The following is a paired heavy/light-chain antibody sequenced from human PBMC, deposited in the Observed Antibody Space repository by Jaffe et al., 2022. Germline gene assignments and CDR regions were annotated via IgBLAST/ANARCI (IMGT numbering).Heavy chain of an antibody. V-gene: IGHV1-2*06. CDR2: INPNSGAT. Sequence: QVQLVQSGAEVKKPGASVKVSCKASGYTFTGYYLHWVRQAPGQGLEWMGRINPNSGATNYAQKFQGRFTMTKDTSISTAYMELRTLTSDDTAVYYCATDPAAGSYNWFDPWGQGTLVTVSS. CDR1: GYTFTGYY. CDR3: ATDPAAGSYNWFDP. D-gene: IGHD6-13*01. J-gene: IGHJ5*02.
Light chain of an antibody. CDR3: QHYHKWPLT. Sequence: IVMTQSPATLSVSPGERATLSCRASQSVSSNLAWYQQKPGQPPRLLIYGASTRATGIPARFSGSGSGTEFTLTISSLQSEDFAVYYCQHYHKWPLTFGQGTKVEIK. J-gene: IGKJ1*01. V-gene: IGKV3-15*01. CDR1: QSVSSN. CDR2: GAS.